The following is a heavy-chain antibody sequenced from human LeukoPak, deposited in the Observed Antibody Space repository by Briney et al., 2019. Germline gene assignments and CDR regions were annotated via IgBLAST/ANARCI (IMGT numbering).Heavy chain of an antibody. V-gene: IGHV3-9*03. CDR1: GFTFDDYA. CDR2: ISWNSGSI. Sequence: GGSLRLSCAASGFTFDDYAMHWVRQAPGKGLEWVSGISWNSGSIGYADSVKGRFTISRDNAKNSLYLQMNSLRAEDMALYYRAKSLGYSGGYYFDYWGQGTLVTVSS. CDR3: AKSLGYSGGYYFDY. J-gene: IGHJ4*02. D-gene: IGHD3-16*01.